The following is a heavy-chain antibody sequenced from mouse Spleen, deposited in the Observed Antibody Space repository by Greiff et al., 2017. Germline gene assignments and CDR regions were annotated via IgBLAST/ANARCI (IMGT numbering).Heavy chain of an antibody. V-gene: IGHV6-3*01. CDR2: IRLKSDNYAT. CDR1: GFTFSNYW. Sequence: EVQLVESGGGLVQPGGSMKLSCVASGFTFSNYWMNWVRQSPEKGLEWVAQIRLKSDNYATHYAESVKGRFTISRDDSKSSVYLQMNNLRAEDTGIYYCTWGNYWFDYWGQGTTLTVSS. J-gene: IGHJ2*01. CDR3: TWGNYWFDY. D-gene: IGHD2-1*01.